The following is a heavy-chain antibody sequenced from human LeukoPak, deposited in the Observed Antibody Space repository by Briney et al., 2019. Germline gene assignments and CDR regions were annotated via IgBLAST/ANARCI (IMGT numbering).Heavy chain of an antibody. CDR3: ARENMYDSSDYYGWSGYYDH. Sequence: GGSLRLSCAASGVTFSNYEMNWVRQVPGKGLECLSYISSSGSTIYYADSVKGRFTISRDNAKNSLYLQMNSLRAEDTAIYYCARENMYDSSDYYGWSGYYDHWGQGTLVTVSS. V-gene: IGHV3-48*03. CDR1: GVTFSNYE. D-gene: IGHD3-22*01. CDR2: ISSSGSTI. J-gene: IGHJ4*02.